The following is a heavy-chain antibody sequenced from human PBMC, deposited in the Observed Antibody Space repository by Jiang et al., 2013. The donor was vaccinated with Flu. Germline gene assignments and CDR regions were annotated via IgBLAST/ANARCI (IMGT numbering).Heavy chain of an antibody. CDR1: GGSISSGGYY. Sequence: GPGLVKPSQTLSLTCTVSGGSISSGGYYWSWIRQHPGKGLEWIGYIYYSGSTYYNPSLKSRVTISVDTSKNQFSLKLSSVTAADTAVYYCARERCSSTSCYRYYYYYGMDVWGQGTTVTVSS. CDR2: IYYSGST. V-gene: IGHV4-31*03. J-gene: IGHJ6*02. CDR3: ARERCSSTSCYRYYYYYGMDV. D-gene: IGHD2-2*01.